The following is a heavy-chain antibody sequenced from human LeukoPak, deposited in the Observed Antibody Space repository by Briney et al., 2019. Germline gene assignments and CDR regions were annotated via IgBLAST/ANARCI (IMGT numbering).Heavy chain of an antibody. V-gene: IGHV4-59*01. CDR3: ARGSMVRGVILPFDY. Sequence: SETLSLTCTVSGGSISSYYWSWIRQPPGKGLEWIGYIYYSGSTNYNPSLKSRVTISVDTSKNQFSLKLSSVTAADTAVYYCARGSMVRGVILPFDYWGQGTLVTVSS. CDR2: IYYSGST. J-gene: IGHJ4*02. D-gene: IGHD3-10*01. CDR1: GGSISSYY.